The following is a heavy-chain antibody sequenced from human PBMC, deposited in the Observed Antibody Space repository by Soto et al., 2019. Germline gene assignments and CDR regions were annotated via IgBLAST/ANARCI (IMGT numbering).Heavy chain of an antibody. Sequence: ASVKVSCKASGYTFTSYAMHWVRQAPGQRLEWMGWINAGNGNTKYSQKFQGRVTITRDTSTSTAYMELSRLRSDDTAVYYCARVGAVVVPAAISSIGTYFDYWGQGTLVTVSS. CDR1: GYTFTSYA. D-gene: IGHD2-2*01. CDR3: ARVGAVVVPAAISSIGTYFDY. V-gene: IGHV1-3*01. CDR2: INAGNGNT. J-gene: IGHJ4*02.